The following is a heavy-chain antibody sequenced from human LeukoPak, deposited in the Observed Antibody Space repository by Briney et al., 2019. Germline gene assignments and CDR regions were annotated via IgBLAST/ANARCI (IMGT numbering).Heavy chain of an antibody. V-gene: IGHV4-38-2*02. J-gene: IGHJ4*02. CDR1: GYSISSGYY. CDR3: ARAGTSLGDYDY. CDR2: IFHTGSS. Sequence: PSETLSLNCTVSGYSISSGYYWGWIRQPPGKGLEWIANIFHTGSSYYHPSLESRLSISVDKSKNQLSLNLNSVTAADTAVYYCARAGTSLGDYDYWGQGTLVTVSS. D-gene: IGHD4-17*01.